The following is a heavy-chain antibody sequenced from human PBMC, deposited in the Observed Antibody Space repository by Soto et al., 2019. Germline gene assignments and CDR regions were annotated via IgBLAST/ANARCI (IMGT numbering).Heavy chain of an antibody. CDR3: ARVGRIAVAAGFSVLPDY. Sequence: QVQLVQSGAEVKKPGASVKVSCKASGYTFTSYYMHWVRQAPGQGLEWMGIINPSGGSTSYAQKFQGRVTMTRDTSMSTVYMELSSLRSEDTAVYYCARVGRIAVAAGFSVLPDYWGQGTLVTVSS. CDR2: INPSGGST. D-gene: IGHD6-19*01. CDR1: GYTFTSYY. J-gene: IGHJ4*02. V-gene: IGHV1-46*03.